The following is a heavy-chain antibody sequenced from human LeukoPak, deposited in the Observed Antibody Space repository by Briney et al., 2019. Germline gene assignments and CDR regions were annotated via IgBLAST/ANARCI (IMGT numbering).Heavy chain of an antibody. CDR2: ISSSSRYI. J-gene: IGHJ6*03. V-gene: IGHV3-21*01. CDR3: ARDREEDYYMDV. CDR1: AFTYNYYS. Sequence: PGGPLRLSCAASAFTYNYYSMNWVRQAPGKGLEWVSSISSSSRYIYYADSVKGRFTISRDNAKNSLYLQMNSLRAEDTAVYYCARDREEDYYMDVWGKGTTVTVSS.